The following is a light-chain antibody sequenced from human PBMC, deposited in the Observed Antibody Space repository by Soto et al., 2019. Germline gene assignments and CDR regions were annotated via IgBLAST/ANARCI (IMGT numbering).Light chain of an antibody. Sequence: IVLTQSPCTLSRSPGERATLSCRASQSVSNNYSAWYQQKPGQAPMLLNYGASNRATGTPDRFSGSGSTTDITLTISRLEPEDVVVYYCQQYGTSGTFGQGTKVDIK. CDR2: GAS. V-gene: IGKV3-20*01. J-gene: IGKJ1*01. CDR1: QSVSNNY. CDR3: QQYGTSGT.